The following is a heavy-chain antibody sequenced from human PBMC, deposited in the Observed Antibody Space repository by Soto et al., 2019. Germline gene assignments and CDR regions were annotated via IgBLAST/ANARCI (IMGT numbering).Heavy chain of an antibody. CDR2: IYHNRNS. J-gene: IGHJ4*02. CDR1: VNSITSGYY. Sequence: QVQLQESGPGLVKPSETLSLTCAVPVNSITSGYYWGWIRQPPGKGLEWIGTIYHNRNSYYNPSLKSRVSLSVDKSKNQLSLRVSHVTAADTAVYYCARAVHGFSQGFDYWGQGTLVTVSS. CDR3: ARAVHGFSQGFDY. D-gene: IGHD5-18*01. V-gene: IGHV4-38-2*01.